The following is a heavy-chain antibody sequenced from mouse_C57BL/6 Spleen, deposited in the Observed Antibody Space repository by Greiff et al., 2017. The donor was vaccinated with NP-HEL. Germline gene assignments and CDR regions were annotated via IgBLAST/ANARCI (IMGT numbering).Heavy chain of an antibody. D-gene: IGHD2-4*01. V-gene: IGHV1-9*01. CDR3: ARGDYYDYDEEAFDY. J-gene: IGHJ2*01. CDR2: ILPGSGST. CDR1: GYTFTGYW. Sequence: QVQLKQSGAELMKPGASVKLSCKATGYTFTGYWIEWVKQRPGHGLEWIGEILPGSGSTNYNEKFKGKATFTADTSSNTAYMQLSSLTTEDSAIYYCARGDYYDYDEEAFDYWGQGTTLTVSS.